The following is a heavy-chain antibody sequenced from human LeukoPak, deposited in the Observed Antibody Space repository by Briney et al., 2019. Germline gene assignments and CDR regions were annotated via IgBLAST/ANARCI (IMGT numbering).Heavy chain of an antibody. J-gene: IGHJ4*02. Sequence: PSETLSLTCAVYGGSFSGYYWSWIRQPPGKGLEWTGEINHSGSTNYNPSLKSRVTISVDTSKNQFSLKLSSVTAADTAVYYCASNLYDFWSGYYTLDYWGQGTLVTVSS. V-gene: IGHV4-34*01. CDR1: GGSFSGYY. CDR3: ASNLYDFWSGYYTLDY. CDR2: INHSGST. D-gene: IGHD3-3*01.